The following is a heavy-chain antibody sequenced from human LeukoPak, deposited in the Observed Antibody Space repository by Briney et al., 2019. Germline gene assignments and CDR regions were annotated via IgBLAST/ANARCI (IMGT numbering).Heavy chain of an antibody. CDR1: GFTFSSYS. V-gene: IGHV3-21*01. CDR2: ISSSSSYI. D-gene: IGHD3-22*01. Sequence: PGGSLRLSCAASGFTFSSYSMNWVRQAPGKGLEWVSSISSSSSYIYYADSVKGRFTISRDNAKNSLYLQMNSLRAEDTAVYYSARALLNDSSGYAFDYWGQGTLVTVSS. J-gene: IGHJ4*02. CDR3: ARALLNDSSGYAFDY.